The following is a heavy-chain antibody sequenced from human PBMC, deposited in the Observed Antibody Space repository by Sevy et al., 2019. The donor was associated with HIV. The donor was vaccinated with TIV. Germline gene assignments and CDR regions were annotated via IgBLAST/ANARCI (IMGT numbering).Heavy chain of an antibody. V-gene: IGHV4-61*02. CDR1: GGSFSSSSYY. J-gene: IGHJ4*02. Sequence: SETLSLTCTVSGGSFSSSSYYWNWIRQPAGRGLEWIGRIYTSGSTNYNPSLKSRVTMSVDTSKNLFSLKLSSVTAADTAVYYCAGRIAVAAFDYWGQGNLVTVSS. D-gene: IGHD6-19*01. CDR3: AGRIAVAAFDY. CDR2: IYTSGST.